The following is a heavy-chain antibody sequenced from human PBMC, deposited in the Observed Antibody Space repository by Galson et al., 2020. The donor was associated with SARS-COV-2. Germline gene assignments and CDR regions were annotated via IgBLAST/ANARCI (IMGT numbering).Heavy chain of an antibody. Sequence: SETLSLTCTVSGGSIISGAHYWSWIRQPPGEGLEWIGYIYYRGSTYDNPSLKSRLSISVDTSKNRFSLDLYSVTAADTAVYYCARGLAVAGHRSWFDPWGQGTLVIVSS. CDR2: IYYRGST. CDR1: GGSIISGAHY. J-gene: IGHJ5*02. CDR3: ARGLAVAGHRSWFDP. D-gene: IGHD6-19*01. V-gene: IGHV4-31*03.